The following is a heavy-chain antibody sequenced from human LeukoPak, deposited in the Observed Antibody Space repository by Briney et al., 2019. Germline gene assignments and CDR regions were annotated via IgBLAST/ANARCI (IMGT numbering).Heavy chain of an antibody. D-gene: IGHD3-22*01. CDR1: GFTFSSYG. CDR3: AKSRGDSSGYFDY. V-gene: IGHV3-30*18. Sequence: GGSLRLSCAASGFTFSSYGMHWVRQAPGKGLEWVAVISYDGSNKCYADSVKGRFTISRDNSKNTLYLQMNSLRAEDTAVYYCAKSRGDSSGYFDYWGQGTLVTVSS. CDR2: ISYDGSNK. J-gene: IGHJ4*02.